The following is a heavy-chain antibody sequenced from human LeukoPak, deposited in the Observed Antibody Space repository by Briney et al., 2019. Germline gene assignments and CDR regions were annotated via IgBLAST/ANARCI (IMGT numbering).Heavy chain of an antibody. Sequence: ASVKVSCKASGGTFSSYAISWVRQAPGQGLEWMGWIDPNSGGTNYAQKFQGRVTMTRDTSISTAYMELSRLRSDDTAVYYCARDLLYCSSTSCYKAFDIWGQGTMVTVSS. D-gene: IGHD2-2*02. J-gene: IGHJ3*02. CDR1: GGTFSSYA. V-gene: IGHV1-2*02. CDR2: IDPNSGGT. CDR3: ARDLLYCSSTSCYKAFDI.